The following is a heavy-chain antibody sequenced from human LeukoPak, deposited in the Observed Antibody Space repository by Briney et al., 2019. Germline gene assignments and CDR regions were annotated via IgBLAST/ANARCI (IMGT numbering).Heavy chain of an antibody. J-gene: IGHJ4*02. CDR3: ARAQILPFYDTLTAYASFDY. V-gene: IGHV3-23*01. CDR1: GFTFSSYV. D-gene: IGHD3-9*01. Sequence: PGGSLRLSCAASGFTFSSYVMSWVRQAPGKGLEWVSAISGSGGNTYYADSVKGRFTISRDNSRNTLYLQMNSLRAEDTAVYYCARAQILPFYDTLTAYASFDYWGQGTLVTVSS. CDR2: ISGSGGNT.